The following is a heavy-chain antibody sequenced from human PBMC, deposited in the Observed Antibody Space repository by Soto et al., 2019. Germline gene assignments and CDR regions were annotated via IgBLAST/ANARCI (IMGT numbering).Heavy chain of an antibody. J-gene: IGHJ3*02. Sequence: QVQLQESGPGLVKPSQTLSLTCTVSGGSISSGGYYWSWIRQHPGKGLEWIGYIYYSGSTYYNPSLKSRVTISVDTSKNQFSLKLSSVTAADTAVYYCARDQKLVVTAARAFDIWGQGTMVTVSS. CDR2: IYYSGST. D-gene: IGHD2-2*01. CDR3: ARDQKLVVTAARAFDI. CDR1: GGSISSGGYY. V-gene: IGHV4-31*03.